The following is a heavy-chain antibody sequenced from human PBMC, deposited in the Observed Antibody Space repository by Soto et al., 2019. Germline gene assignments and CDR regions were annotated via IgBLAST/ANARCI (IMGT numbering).Heavy chain of an antibody. Sequence: GGSLRLPCAASGFTFSSYAMSWVRQAPGKGLEWVSAISGSGGSTYYADSVKGRFTISRDNSKNTLYLQMNSLRAEDTAVYYCAKAVDTSKVPMYYYDSSGYYTNSADAFDIWGQGTMVTVSS. CDR2: ISGSGGST. CDR3: AKAVDTSKVPMYYYDSSGYYTNSADAFDI. V-gene: IGHV3-23*01. D-gene: IGHD3-22*01. J-gene: IGHJ3*02. CDR1: GFTFSSYA.